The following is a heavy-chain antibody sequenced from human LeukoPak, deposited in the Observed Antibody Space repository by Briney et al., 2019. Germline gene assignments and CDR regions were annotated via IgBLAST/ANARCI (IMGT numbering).Heavy chain of an antibody. Sequence: GGSLRLSCATSGLTFTNAWMSWFRQAPGKGLEWVGRIKSKTDGGTTDYAAPVKGRFTISRDDSKNTLYLQMNSLKTEDTAVYYCTTRGGSFSIFDYWGQGTLVTVSS. CDR2: IKSKTDGGTT. J-gene: IGHJ4*02. V-gene: IGHV3-15*01. CDR3: TTRGGSFSIFDY. D-gene: IGHD1-26*01. CDR1: GLTFTNAW.